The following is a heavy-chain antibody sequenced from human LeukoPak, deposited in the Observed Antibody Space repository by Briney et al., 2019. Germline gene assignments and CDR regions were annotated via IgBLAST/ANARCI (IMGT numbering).Heavy chain of an antibody. D-gene: IGHD1-26*01. CDR3: VRWDRGSNLESDY. Sequence: SETLSLTCTVSGGSISSYYWSWIRQPPGKGLEWIGYIYQSGSTYYNPSLKSRVTISEDRSKNQFSLKLKSVTAADTAVYYCVRWDRGSNLESDYWGQGTLVTVSS. J-gene: IGHJ4*02. CDR1: GGSISSYY. V-gene: IGHV4-59*06. CDR2: IYQSGST.